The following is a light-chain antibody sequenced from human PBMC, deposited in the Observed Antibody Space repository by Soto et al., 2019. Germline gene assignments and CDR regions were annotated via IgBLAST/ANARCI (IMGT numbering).Light chain of an antibody. V-gene: IGKV1-8*01. CDR3: QPYSSYPRT. CDR1: QGISSY. J-gene: IGKJ1*01. CDR2: AAS. Sequence: AIRMTQSPSSLSASTGDRVTITCRASQGISSYLAWYQQKPGKAPKLLIYAASSLKSGVPSGISGSGSGTDFTLTISSLQPDDFATYFCQPYSSYPRTFGQGTKVDIK.